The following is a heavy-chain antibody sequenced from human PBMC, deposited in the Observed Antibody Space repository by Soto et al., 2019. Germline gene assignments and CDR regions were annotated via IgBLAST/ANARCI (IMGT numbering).Heavy chain of an antibody. V-gene: IGHV5-51*01. CDR1: GYNFANYW. D-gene: IGHD6-13*01. J-gene: IGHJ3*02. Sequence: GEALKISCKGSGYNFANYWIGWVRQMPGKGLEWMGMIFPGDSDTKNSPSLQGQITMSVDKSDSSAYLQWRSLKASDTAMYYCAAGYTTGPDAFDIWGQGTMVTVSS. CDR3: AAGYTTGPDAFDI. CDR2: IFPGDSDT.